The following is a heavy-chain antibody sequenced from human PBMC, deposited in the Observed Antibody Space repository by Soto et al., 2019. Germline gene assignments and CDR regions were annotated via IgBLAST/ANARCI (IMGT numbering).Heavy chain of an antibody. CDR1: SGSFSGYY. CDR3: ARGRLFLTTSGLAITYFDY. Sequence: SETLSLTCAAYSGSFSGYYYSWIRQSPGKGLEWIGEITHGGSTTYSPSLKSRVTMSLDTSKNQFSLNMTSMTAADTAVYYCARGRLFLTTSGLAITYFDYWGQGTLVTVSS. V-gene: IGHV4-34*01. D-gene: IGHD3-3*01. CDR2: ITHGGST. J-gene: IGHJ4*02.